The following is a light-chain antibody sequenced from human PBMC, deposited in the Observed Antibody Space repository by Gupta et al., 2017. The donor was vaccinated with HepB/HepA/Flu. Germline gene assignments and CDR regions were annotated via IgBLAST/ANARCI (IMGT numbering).Light chain of an antibody. J-gene: IGLJ2*01. Sequence: QSALTQPPSASGSPGQSVTISCTGTSSDIGAYDYVSWYQQHPGNAPKLMVYEVSKRPAGVPDRFSGSKSGTTASLTVSGLQAEDEAEYYCSSYAGADSLIFGGGTKLTVL. CDR1: SSDIGAYDY. CDR2: EVS. V-gene: IGLV2-8*01. CDR3: SSYAGADSLI.